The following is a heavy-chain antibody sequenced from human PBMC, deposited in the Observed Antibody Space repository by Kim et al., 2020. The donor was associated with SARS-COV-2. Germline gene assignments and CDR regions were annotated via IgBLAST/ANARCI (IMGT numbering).Heavy chain of an antibody. D-gene: IGHD3-3*01. J-gene: IGHJ5*02. Sequence: GGSLRLSRAASGFTFSSYSMNWVRQAPGKGLEWVSSISSSSSYIYYADSVKGRFTISRDNAKNSLYLQMNSLRAEDTAVYYCARSGIFGVVIPHNWFDPWGQGTLVTVSS. CDR1: GFTFSSYS. CDR2: ISSSSSYI. V-gene: IGHV3-21*01. CDR3: ARSGIFGVVIPHNWFDP.